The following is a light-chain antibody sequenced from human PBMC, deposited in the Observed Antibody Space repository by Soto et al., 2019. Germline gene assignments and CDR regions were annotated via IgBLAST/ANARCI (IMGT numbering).Light chain of an antibody. J-gene: IGKJ4*01. CDR3: QQFHNWPLS. V-gene: IGKV3-15*01. Sequence: EIVLTQSPVTLSLSPGERATLSCRASQSVSNNYLAWYQQKPGQAPRLLIDDASTRAAGIPARFNGGGSGTEFTLTISSLQSEDFALYYCQQFHNWPLSFGGGTKVDI. CDR2: DAS. CDR1: QSVSNN.